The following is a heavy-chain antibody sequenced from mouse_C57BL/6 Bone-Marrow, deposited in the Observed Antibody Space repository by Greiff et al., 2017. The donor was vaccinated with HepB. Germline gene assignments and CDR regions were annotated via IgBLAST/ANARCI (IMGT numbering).Heavy chain of an antibody. V-gene: IGHV1-74*01. CDR3: TIWRWLLRLYAMDY. CDR2: IHPSDSDN. Sequence: QVQLQQPGAELVKPGASVKVSCKASGYTFTSYWMHWVKQRPGQGLEWIGRIHPSDSDNNYNQKFKGKATLTEDKSSNTAYMQLSSLTSKDSAVYYCTIWRWLLRLYAMDYWGQGTSVTVSS. J-gene: IGHJ4*01. CDR1: GYTFTSYW. D-gene: IGHD2-3*01.